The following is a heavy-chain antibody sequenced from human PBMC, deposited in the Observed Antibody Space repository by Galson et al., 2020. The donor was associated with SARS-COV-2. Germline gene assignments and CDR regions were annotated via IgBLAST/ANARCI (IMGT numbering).Heavy chain of an antibody. Sequence: GESLKISCKASGYTFTSYGISWVRQAPGQGLEWMGWISAYNGNTNYAQKLQGRVTMTTDTSTSTAYMELRSLRSDDMAVYYCARAGDHITIFGVVIIPNWFDPWGQGTLVTVSS. CDR3: ARAGDHITIFGVVIIPNWFDP. V-gene: IGHV1-18*03. D-gene: IGHD3-3*01. J-gene: IGHJ5*02. CDR2: ISAYNGNT. CDR1: GYTFTSYG.